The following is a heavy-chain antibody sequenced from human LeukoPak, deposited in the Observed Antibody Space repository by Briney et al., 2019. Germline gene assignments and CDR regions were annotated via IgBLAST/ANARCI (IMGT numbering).Heavy chain of an antibody. CDR1: GYSISSGYY. CDR3: ARDPGVRIQLWLKARDAFDI. CDR2: IYHSGST. D-gene: IGHD5-18*01. J-gene: IGHJ3*02. Sequence: SETLSLTCTVSGYSISSGYYWGWIRQPPGKGLEWIGSIYHSGSTYYNPSLKSRVTISVDTSKNQFSLKLSSVTAADTAVYYCARDPGVRIQLWLKARDAFDIWGQGTMVTVSS. V-gene: IGHV4-38-2*02.